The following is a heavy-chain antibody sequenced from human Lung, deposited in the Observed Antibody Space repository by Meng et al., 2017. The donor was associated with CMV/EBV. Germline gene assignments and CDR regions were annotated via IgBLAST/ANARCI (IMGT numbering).Heavy chain of an antibody. D-gene: IGHD4-17*01. CDR3: ARERFDYGDYGLDY. Sequence: GGSLRLSXAASGFTFSRYWMHWARQAPGKGLVWVSRINNDESKKTYADSVKGRFTISRDSAKNTLYLQMNSLRAEDTAVYYCARERFDYGDYGLDYWGQGTLVTVSS. CDR2: INNDESKK. V-gene: IGHV3-74*01. CDR1: GFTFSRYW. J-gene: IGHJ4*02.